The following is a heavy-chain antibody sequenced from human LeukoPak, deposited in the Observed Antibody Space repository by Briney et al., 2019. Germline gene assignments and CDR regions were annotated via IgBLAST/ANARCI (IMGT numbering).Heavy chain of an antibody. D-gene: IGHD6-6*01. V-gene: IGHV3-9*01. CDR2: ISWNSGII. CDR3: AREVDSSSSENWFDP. Sequence: PGGSLRLSCEASGFTFDDYAMHWVRQAPGKGLEWVSGISWNSGIIVYADSVKGRFTISRDNAKNPLYLQMNSLRAEDTAVYYCAREVDSSSSENWFDPWGQGTLVTVSS. CDR1: GFTFDDYA. J-gene: IGHJ5*02.